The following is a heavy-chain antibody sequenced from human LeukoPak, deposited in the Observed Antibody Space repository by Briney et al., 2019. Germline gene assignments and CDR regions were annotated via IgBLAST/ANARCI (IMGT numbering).Heavy chain of an antibody. Sequence: GASVKVSCKASGGTFSSYAISWVRQAPGQGLEWMGGIIPIFGTANYAQKFQGRVTITADKSTSTAYMELSSLRSEDTAVYYCARGNDILTGYHNWFDPWGQGTLVTVSS. CDR2: IIPIFGTA. V-gene: IGHV1-69*06. CDR3: ARGNDILTGYHNWFDP. D-gene: IGHD3-9*01. CDR1: GGTFSSYA. J-gene: IGHJ5*02.